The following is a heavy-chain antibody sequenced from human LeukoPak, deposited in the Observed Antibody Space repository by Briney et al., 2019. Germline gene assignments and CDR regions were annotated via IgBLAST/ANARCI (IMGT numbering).Heavy chain of an antibody. CDR2: IISIVGSI. D-gene: IGHD3-22*01. Sequence: PGGSLKLSCAASGLTFSSYDMSWVRQAPGKGLEWVSYIISIVGSIYYAEYVKGRFTISADNAKRSVYLQMTILRAEDTAVYYCARDSHKFDSSGYYPDAFDIWGQGTMVTVSS. CDR3: ARDSHKFDSSGYYPDAFDI. CDR1: GLTFSSYD. V-gene: IGHV3-48*03. J-gene: IGHJ3*02.